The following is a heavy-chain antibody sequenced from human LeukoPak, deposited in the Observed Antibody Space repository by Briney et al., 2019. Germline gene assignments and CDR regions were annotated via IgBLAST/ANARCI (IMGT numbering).Heavy chain of an antibody. J-gene: IGHJ1*01. CDR3: ARPKPRYCSSTSCYTGGYFQY. V-gene: IGHV4-30-4*08. D-gene: IGHD2-2*02. Sequence: SETLSLTCTVSGGSISSGDYYWSWIRQPPGKGPEWIGYIYYSGSTYYNPSLKSRVTISVDTSKNQFSLKLSSVTAADTAVYYCARPKPRYCSSTSCYTGGYFQYWGQGTLVTVSS. CDR2: IYYSGST. CDR1: GGSISSGDYY.